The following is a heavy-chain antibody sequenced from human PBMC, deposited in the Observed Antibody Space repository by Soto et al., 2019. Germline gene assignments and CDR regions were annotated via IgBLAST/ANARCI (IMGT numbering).Heavy chain of an antibody. D-gene: IGHD3-10*01. CDR2: INHSGST. V-gene: IGHV4-34*01. J-gene: IGHJ5*02. CDR1: GLSISCYY. CDR3: ARGGGAMVRAHWFDP. Sequence: SETLSLTCAVYGLSISCYYLSLIRQPPGKGLEWIGEINHSGSTNYNPSLKSRVTISVDTSKNQFSLKLSSVTAADTAVYYCARGGGAMVRAHWFDPWGQGNLVTVSA.